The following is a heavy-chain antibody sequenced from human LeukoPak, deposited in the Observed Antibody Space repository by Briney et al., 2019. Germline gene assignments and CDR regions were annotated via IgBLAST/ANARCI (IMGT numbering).Heavy chain of an antibody. V-gene: IGHV3-74*03. D-gene: IGHD3-9*01. Sequence: GGSLRLSCAASGFTLSTYWMHWVRQAPGKGLVWVARIRPEGTTTAYADSVKGRFTISRDNAKNTLFLQMNSLSAEDTAVYYCARDLDWILFDYWGQGTLVTVSS. CDR3: ARDLDWILFDY. CDR1: GFTLSTYW. J-gene: IGHJ4*02. CDR2: IRPEGTTT.